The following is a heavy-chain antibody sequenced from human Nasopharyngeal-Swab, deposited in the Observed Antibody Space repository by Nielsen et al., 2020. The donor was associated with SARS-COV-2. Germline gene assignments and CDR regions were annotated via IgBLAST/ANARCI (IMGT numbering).Heavy chain of an antibody. V-gene: IGHV4-59*01. J-gene: IGHJ5*02. CDR2: IYYSGGA. Sequence: WIRQPPGKRLEWIGYIYYSGGANYNLSLKSRVTISVDTSKNQFSLKLNSVTAADTAVYYCAKYAHYDFLSGYHLGWFDPWGQGTLVTVSS. D-gene: IGHD3-3*01. CDR3: AKYAHYDFLSGYHLGWFDP.